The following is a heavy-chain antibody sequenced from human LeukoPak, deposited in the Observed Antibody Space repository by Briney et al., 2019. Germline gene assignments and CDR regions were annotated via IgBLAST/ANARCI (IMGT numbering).Heavy chain of an antibody. CDR1: GFTFSSYE. J-gene: IGHJ6*03. V-gene: IGHV3-49*04. CDR2: IRSKAYGGTT. Sequence: GGSLRLSCAASGFTFSSYEMSWVRQAPGKRLEWVGFIRSKAYGGTTEYAASVKGRFTISRGDSKSIAYLQMNSLKTEDTAVYYCTRVGYSSGWYSFYYYYYYMDVWGKGTTVTISS. D-gene: IGHD6-19*01. CDR3: TRVGYSSGWYSFYYYYYYMDV.